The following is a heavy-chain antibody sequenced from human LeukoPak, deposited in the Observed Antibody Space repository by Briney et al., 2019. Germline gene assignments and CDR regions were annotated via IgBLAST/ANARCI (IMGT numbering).Heavy chain of an antibody. CDR3: ERYPPDDF. J-gene: IGHJ4*02. D-gene: IGHD1-14*01. CDR2: INPYSGST. CDR1: GYSFTGYY. V-gene: IGHV1-2*02. Sequence: GASVKVSCKASGYSFTGYYLHWVRQAPGQGLEWMGWINPYSGSTTYAQQFQGRVTMTRDTANTTVYMELNRLTSDDTAVYYCERYPPDDFWGRGTRVSVS.